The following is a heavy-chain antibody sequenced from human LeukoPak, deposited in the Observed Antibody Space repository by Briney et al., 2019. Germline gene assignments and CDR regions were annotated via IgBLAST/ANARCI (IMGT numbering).Heavy chain of an antibody. CDR2: ISSSSSYI. J-gene: IGHJ6*03. CDR1: GFTFSSYS. CDR3: ARDPYDFWSGFPTGYMDV. V-gene: IGHV3-21*01. D-gene: IGHD3-3*01. Sequence: GGSLRLSCAASGFTFSSYSMNWVRQAPGKGLEWVSSISSSSSYIYYADSVKGRFTISRDNAKNSLYLQMNSLRAEDTAVYYCARDPYDFWSGFPTGYMDVWGRGTTVTVSS.